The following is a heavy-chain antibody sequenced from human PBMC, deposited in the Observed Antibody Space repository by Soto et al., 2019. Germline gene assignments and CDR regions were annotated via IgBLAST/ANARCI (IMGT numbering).Heavy chain of an antibody. Sequence: QVQLVQSGAEVEKPGSSVKVSCKASGATFSRNTITWVRQAPGQGLEWIGRIIPLFGITAFAQKFQDRVTITADKSTTAAYMGLGSLRYEDTAVYYCATEDGVRDSALIPAAIDALDVWGQGTTVTVTS. J-gene: IGHJ6*02. CDR3: ATEDGVRDSALIPAAIDALDV. CDR2: IIPLFGIT. CDR1: GATFSRNT. V-gene: IGHV1-69*08. D-gene: IGHD2-2*02.